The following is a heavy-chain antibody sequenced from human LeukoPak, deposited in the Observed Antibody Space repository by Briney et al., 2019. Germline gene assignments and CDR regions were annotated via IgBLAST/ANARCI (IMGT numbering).Heavy chain of an antibody. Sequence: PSETLSLTCSVSGDSISGYFWSWIRQPPGKGLEWIGYVSASGTTDSNPSLKSRVTMSLDTSKNHFSLKLSSVTATDTAVYYCARHVPYYYGLGTYYFDHWGQGSLVIVSS. CDR3: ARHVPYYYGLGTYYFDH. CDR2: VSASGTT. J-gene: IGHJ4*02. D-gene: IGHD3-10*01. V-gene: IGHV4-4*09. CDR1: GDSISGYF.